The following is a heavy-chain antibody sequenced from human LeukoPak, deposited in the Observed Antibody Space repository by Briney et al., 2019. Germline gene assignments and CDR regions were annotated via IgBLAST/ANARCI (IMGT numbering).Heavy chain of an antibody. J-gene: IGHJ4*02. CDR3: AKGGYTYGYDDNY. CDR2: IRYDGSNK. Sequence: AGGSLRLSCVVSGFTFSNHGMHWVRQAPGKGPEWVTFIRYDGSNKYYADSVKGRFTVSRDNPKNTLYLQMSGLRLDDTAVYYCAKGGYTYGYDDNYWGQGTLVTVSS. CDR1: GFTFSNHG. V-gene: IGHV3-30*02. D-gene: IGHD5-18*01.